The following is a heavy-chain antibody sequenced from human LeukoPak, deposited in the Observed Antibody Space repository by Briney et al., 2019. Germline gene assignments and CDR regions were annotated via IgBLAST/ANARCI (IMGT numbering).Heavy chain of an antibody. CDR1: GDSISSYY. Sequence: PSETLSLTCTVSGDSISSYYWSWIRQPAGKGLEWIGRIYTSGSTNYNPSLKSRVTISVDTSKNQFSLNLNSVTAADTAVYYCARHAVYAGSGWAFDFWGQGTLVTVFS. J-gene: IGHJ4*02. D-gene: IGHD6-19*01. CDR2: IYTSGST. CDR3: ARHAVYAGSGWAFDF. V-gene: IGHV4-4*07.